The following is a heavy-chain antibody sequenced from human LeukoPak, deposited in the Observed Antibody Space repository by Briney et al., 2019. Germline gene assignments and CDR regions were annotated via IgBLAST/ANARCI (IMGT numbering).Heavy chain of an antibody. CDR2: ISSSSSTI. V-gene: IGHV3-48*01. D-gene: IGHD3-22*01. CDR3: ARALKSYDSSGYYYGS. CDR1: GFTFSSYS. Sequence: GGSLRLSRAASGFTFSSYSMNWVRQAPGKGLEWVSYISSSSSTIYYADSVKGRFTISRDNAKNSLYLQMNSLRAEDTAVYYCARALKSYDSSGYYYGSWGQGTLVTVSS. J-gene: IGHJ4*02.